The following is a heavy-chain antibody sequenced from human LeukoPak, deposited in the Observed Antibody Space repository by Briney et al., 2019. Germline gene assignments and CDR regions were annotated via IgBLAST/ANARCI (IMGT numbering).Heavy chain of an antibody. J-gene: IGHJ6*02. CDR3: ARVATGYCSGGSCYPSYYYYYGMDV. CDR2: ISVGGNNI. D-gene: IGHD2-15*01. Sequence: GGSLRLSCEASGFPFSSYSMNWVRQAPGTGLEWVSVISVGGNNIYYADSVKGRFTISRDNARNSLYLQMNSLRAEDAAVYYCARVATGYCSGGSCYPSYYYYYGMDVWGQGTTVTVSS. CDR1: GFPFSSYS. V-gene: IGHV3-21*01.